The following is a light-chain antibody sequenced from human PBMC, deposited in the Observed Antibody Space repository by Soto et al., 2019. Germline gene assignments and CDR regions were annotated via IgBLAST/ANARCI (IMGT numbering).Light chain of an antibody. CDR3: QQYGSSPRT. Sequence: EIVLTQSPGTLSLSPGERATLSCRASQSVSSSYLAWYQQKPGQASRLLIYGASSRATGIPDRFSGSGSGTDFTLTISRLEPEDFAVYYCQQYGSSPRTFDQGTKVEIK. J-gene: IGKJ1*01. CDR2: GAS. CDR1: QSVSSSY. V-gene: IGKV3-20*01.